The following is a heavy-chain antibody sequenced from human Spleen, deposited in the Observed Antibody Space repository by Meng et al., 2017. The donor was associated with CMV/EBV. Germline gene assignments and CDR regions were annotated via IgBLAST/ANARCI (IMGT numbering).Heavy chain of an antibody. CDR2: TYYRSKWYN. CDR3: ARDQGNIVVVPAAVDY. CDR1: GDSVSSNSAA. Sequence: SQTLSLTCAISGDSVSSNSAAWNWIRQSPSRGLEWLGRTYYRSKWYNDYAVSVKSRITINSDTSKNQFSLQLNSVTPEDTAVYYCARDQGNIVVVPAAVDYWGQGTLVTVSS. V-gene: IGHV6-1*01. J-gene: IGHJ4*02. D-gene: IGHD2-2*01.